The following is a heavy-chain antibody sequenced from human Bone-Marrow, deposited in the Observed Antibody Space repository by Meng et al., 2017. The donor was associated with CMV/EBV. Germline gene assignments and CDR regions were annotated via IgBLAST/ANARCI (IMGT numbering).Heavy chain of an antibody. CDR1: GFTFSSYS. V-gene: IGHV3-21*01. CDR3: ARDHTVGAIYFDP. Sequence: GGSLRLSCAASGFTFSSYSMNWVRQAPGKGLEWVSSISSSSSYIYYADSVKGRFTTSRDNAKNSLYLQMNSLRAEDTAVYYCARDHTVGAIYFDPWGQGTLVTVSS. J-gene: IGHJ5*02. D-gene: IGHD1-26*01. CDR2: ISSSSSYI.